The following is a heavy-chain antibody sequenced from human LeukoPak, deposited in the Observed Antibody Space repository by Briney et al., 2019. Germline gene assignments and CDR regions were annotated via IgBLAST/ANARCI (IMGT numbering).Heavy chain of an antibody. CDR2: ISSSGGNT. CDR1: GFTFGTYA. V-gene: IGHV3-23*01. J-gene: IGHJ4*02. CDR3: AKDRIPTSGWESDY. Sequence: LPGGSLRLSCAASGFTFGTYAMSWVRQAPGKGLEWVSAISSSGGNTYYADSVKGRFTISRDNSKNTLYLQINSLRAEDTALYYCAKDRIPTSGWESDYWGQGTLVTVSS. D-gene: IGHD3-22*01.